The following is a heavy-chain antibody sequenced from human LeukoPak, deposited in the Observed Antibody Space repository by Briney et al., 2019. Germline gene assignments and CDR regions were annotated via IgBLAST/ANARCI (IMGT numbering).Heavy chain of an antibody. Sequence: SSETLSLTCAVYSGSFSGYYWTWFRQPPGKGLEWIGEFNHNWGAKYNPSLKSRVTISVDTSKTHLSLSLNSVTAADTAVYYCAASLWFGIYPDYWGQGSLVTVSS. D-gene: IGHD3-10*01. CDR3: AASLWFGIYPDY. J-gene: IGHJ4*02. CDR1: SGSFSGYY. V-gene: IGHV4-34*01. CDR2: FNHNWGA.